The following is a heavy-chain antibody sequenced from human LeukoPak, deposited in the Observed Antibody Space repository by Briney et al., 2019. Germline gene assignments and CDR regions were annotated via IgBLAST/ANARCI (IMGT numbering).Heavy chain of an antibody. CDR2: FDPEDGET. CDR1: GYTLTELS. J-gene: IGHJ4*02. CDR3: ATALGDFWSGYTLYYFDY. Sequence: ASVKVSCKVSGYTLTELSMHWVRQAPGKGLEWMGGFDPEDGETIYAQKFQGRVTMTEDTSTDTACMELSSLRSEDTAVYYCATALGDFWSGYTLYYFDYWGQGTLVTVSS. D-gene: IGHD3-3*01. V-gene: IGHV1-24*01.